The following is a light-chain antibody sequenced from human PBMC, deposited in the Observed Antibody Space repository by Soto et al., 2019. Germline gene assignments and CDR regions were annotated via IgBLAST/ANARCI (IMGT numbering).Light chain of an antibody. J-gene: IGKJ1*01. CDR2: AAS. V-gene: IGKV1-16*02. CDR1: QDISNS. CDR3: QQYDSYPPT. Sequence: DIQMTQSPSSLSASVGDRVTITCRASQDISNSLTWIQQKPGEAPTSLIYAASSLQSGVPSKFSGRGSGTDFTLTISSLQPEDFATYYCQQYDSYPPTFGQGTKVEIK.